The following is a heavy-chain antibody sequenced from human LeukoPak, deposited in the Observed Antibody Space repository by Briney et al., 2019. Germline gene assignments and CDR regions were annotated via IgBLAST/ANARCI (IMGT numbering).Heavy chain of an antibody. CDR1: GFTFSSYA. D-gene: IGHD3-22*01. V-gene: IGHV3-23*01. J-gene: IGHJ4*02. Sequence: QPGGSLRLSCAASGFTFSSYAMSWVRQAPGKGLEWVSAISGSGGSTYYADSVKGRFTISRDNSKNTLYLQMNSLRAEDTAVYYCAKDLRAPYYYDSSGYSGGRFDYWGQGTLVTVSS. CDR3: AKDLRAPYYYDSSGYSGGRFDY. CDR2: ISGSGGST.